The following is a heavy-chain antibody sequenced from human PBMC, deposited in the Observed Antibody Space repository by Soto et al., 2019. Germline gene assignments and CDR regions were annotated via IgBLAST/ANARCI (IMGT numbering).Heavy chain of an antibody. Sequence: QVQLVQSGAEVQKPGASVKVSCKASGYTFTGYYMHWVRQAPGQGLEWMGWINPNSGGTNYAQKFQGRATMTREKSISTAYMELSRLRSDDTAVYYWAAEGIAAAGTSYYYSMDVWGQGTTVTVSS. V-gene: IGHV1-2*02. CDR3: AAEGIAAAGTSYYYSMDV. D-gene: IGHD6-13*01. CDR1: GYTFTGYY. CDR2: INPNSGGT. J-gene: IGHJ6*02.